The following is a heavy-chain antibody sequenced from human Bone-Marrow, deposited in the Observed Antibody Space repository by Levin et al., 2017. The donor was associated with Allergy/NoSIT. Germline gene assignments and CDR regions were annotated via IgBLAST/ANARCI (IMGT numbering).Heavy chain of an antibody. CDR2: ISGISTYI. J-gene: IGHJ4*02. CDR3: ASEWELRGYFDY. D-gene: IGHD1-26*01. CDR1: GFTFSGNS. V-gene: IGHV3-21*01. Sequence: SCAVSGFTFSGNSMHWVRRAPGKGLEWVSSISGISTYIYYADSVKGRFTTSRDNAKNSLYLQMNSLRAEDTAVYYCASEWELRGYFDYWGQGTQVTVSA.